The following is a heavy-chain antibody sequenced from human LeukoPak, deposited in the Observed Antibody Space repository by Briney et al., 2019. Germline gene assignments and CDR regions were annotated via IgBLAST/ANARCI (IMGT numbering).Heavy chain of an antibody. D-gene: IGHD3-16*01. CDR3: TTGDPFLRYYYYGMDV. CDR1: GFTFSNAW. Sequence: GGSLRLSCAASGFTFSNAWMSWVRQAPGKGLEWVGRIKSKTDGGTTDYAAPVKGRFTISRDDSKNTLYLQMNSLKTEDTAAYYCTTGDPFLRYYYYGMDVWGQGTTVTVSS. J-gene: IGHJ6*02. V-gene: IGHV3-15*01. CDR2: IKSKTDGGTT.